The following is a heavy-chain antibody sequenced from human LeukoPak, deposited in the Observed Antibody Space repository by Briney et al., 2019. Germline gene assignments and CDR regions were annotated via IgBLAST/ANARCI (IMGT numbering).Heavy chain of an antibody. D-gene: IGHD4-23*01. J-gene: IGHJ4*02. CDR2: IASDGSST. Sequence: QPGGSLRLSCAASGFTFSSYWMNWVRQAPGKGLVWVSRIASDGSSTTYADSVKGRFSISRDNAKNTLYLQMNSLRVEDTAVYYCARGRPHGNDYWGQGMLVTVSS. CDR3: ARGRPHGNDY. CDR1: GFTFSSYW. V-gene: IGHV3-74*01.